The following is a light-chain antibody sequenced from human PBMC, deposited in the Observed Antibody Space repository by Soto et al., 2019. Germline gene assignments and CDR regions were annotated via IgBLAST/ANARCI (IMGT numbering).Light chain of an antibody. CDR1: QSVSSSY. Sequence: EIVLTQSPGTLSLSPGKRTTLSCRASQSVSSSYLAWYQQKPGQAPRLLIYGASGRATGIPDRFSGSGSGTDFPLTISRLEPEDFAVYYCQRYGSSPPVTFGQGTRLEIK. CDR3: QRYGSSPPVT. J-gene: IGKJ5*01. CDR2: GAS. V-gene: IGKV3-20*01.